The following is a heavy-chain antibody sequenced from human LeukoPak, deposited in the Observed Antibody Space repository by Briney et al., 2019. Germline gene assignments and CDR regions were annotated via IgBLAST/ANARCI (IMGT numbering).Heavy chain of an antibody. Sequence: GGSLRLSCAASGFSFSSYSMNWLRQAPGKGLEWVGFIRSKAYGGTTEYAASVKGRFTISRDDSKSIAYLQMNSLKTEDTAVYYCTREQYYYGSVTDYWGQGTLVTVSS. J-gene: IGHJ4*02. V-gene: IGHV3-49*03. D-gene: IGHD3-10*01. CDR3: TREQYYYGSVTDY. CDR1: GFSFSSYS. CDR2: IRSKAYGGTT.